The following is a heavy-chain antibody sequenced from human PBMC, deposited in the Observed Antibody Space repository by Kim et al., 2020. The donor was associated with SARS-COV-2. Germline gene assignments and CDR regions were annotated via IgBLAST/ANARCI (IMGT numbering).Heavy chain of an antibody. V-gene: IGHV1-69*13. D-gene: IGHD3-10*01. CDR1: GGTFSSYA. CDR2: IIPIFGTA. Sequence: SVKVSCKASGGTFSSYAISWVRQAPGQGLEWMGGIIPIFGTANYAQKFQGRVTITADESTSTAYMELSSLRSEDTAVYYCAKGLVVRGVIITSGYYYYGMDVWGQGTTVTVSS. J-gene: IGHJ6*02. CDR3: AKGLVVRGVIITSGYYYYGMDV.